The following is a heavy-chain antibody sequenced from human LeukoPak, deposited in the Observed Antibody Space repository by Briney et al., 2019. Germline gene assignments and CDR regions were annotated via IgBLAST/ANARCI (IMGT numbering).Heavy chain of an antibody. CDR2: ISRDSAFV. CDR1: GFTFSAYD. J-gene: IGHJ6*04. D-gene: IGHD6-6*01. V-gene: IGHV3-21*01. CDR3: ARDDASTARASGMDV. Sequence: GGSLRLSCAASGFTFSAYDMNWVRQAPGKGLERVSYISRDSAFVYYADSVKGRLTISRDNAKNSLYLQMESLRGEDTAVYYCARDDASTARASGMDVWGIGTTVTVSS.